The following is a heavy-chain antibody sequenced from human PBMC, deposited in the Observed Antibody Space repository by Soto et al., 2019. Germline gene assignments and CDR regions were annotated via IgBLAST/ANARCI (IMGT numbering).Heavy chain of an antibody. Sequence: SDTLDLTCTVSGGSVYSDNFYGCWIRQPPGRGLEWIGYIYYTGSTNYNPSLKSRVTISIDASRNQFSLKLSSVTAADTAVYYCAREFSNSPEAFDSWGQGSLVTVYS. V-gene: IGHV4-61*01. CDR2: IYYTGST. CDR3: AREFSNSPEAFDS. CDR1: GGSVYSDNFY. J-gene: IGHJ4*02. D-gene: IGHD6-6*01.